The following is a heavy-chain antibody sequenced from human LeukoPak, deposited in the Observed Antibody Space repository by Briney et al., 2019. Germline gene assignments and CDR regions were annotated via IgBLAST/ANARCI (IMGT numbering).Heavy chain of an antibody. CDR2: FNSDGRST. V-gene: IGHV3-74*01. CDR3: ARGRYYLDS. J-gene: IGHJ4*02. D-gene: IGHD3-3*01. Sequence: GSLLLSCAASGFTFSTYWMHWVRQAPGKGLVWVARFNSDGRSTHYADSVKGRFTISRDNAKNTLYLQMNSLRAEDTAVYYCARGRYYLDSWGQGNLVTVSS. CDR1: GFTFSTYW.